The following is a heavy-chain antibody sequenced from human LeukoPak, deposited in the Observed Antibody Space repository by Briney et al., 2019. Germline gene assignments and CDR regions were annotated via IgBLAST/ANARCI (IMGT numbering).Heavy chain of an antibody. D-gene: IGHD4-17*01. V-gene: IGHV3-11*05. CDR1: GFTFSVYH. CDR2: ISGSSSYT. J-gene: IGHJ4*02. Sequence: GGSLRLSCAVSGFTFSVYHMSWIRQAPGKGLEWVSYISGSSSYTNYADSVTGRFTISRDNAKNSLYLQMNSLRAEDTAVYYCARARGVDYGDYVTLYFDFWGQGTLVTVSS. CDR3: ARARGVDYGDYVTLYFDF.